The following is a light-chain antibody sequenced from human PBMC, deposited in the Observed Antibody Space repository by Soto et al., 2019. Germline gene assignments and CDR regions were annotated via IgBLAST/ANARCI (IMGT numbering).Light chain of an antibody. J-gene: IGKJ5*01. CDR1: QTVLSN. CDR2: GAS. Sequence: LTRSPSPRFGSPGDMATLSWRASQTVLSNLAWYQQKPGQAPRLLIYGASTRATGIPARFSGSGSGTEFTLTICSLQSEDFAVYYCQQYNKMTITFCQGTRLEFK. CDR3: QQYNKMTIT. V-gene: IGKV3-15*01.